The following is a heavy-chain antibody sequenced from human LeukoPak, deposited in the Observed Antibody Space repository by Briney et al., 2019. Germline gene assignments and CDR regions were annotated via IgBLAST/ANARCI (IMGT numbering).Heavy chain of an antibody. J-gene: IGHJ5*02. Sequence: SETLSLTCTVSGGSISSYYWSWIRQPPGKGLEWIGYIYYSGSTNYNPSLKSRVTISVDTSKNQFSLKLSSVTAADTAVYYCAKSWFDPWGQGTLVTVSS. CDR3: AKSWFDP. CDR1: GGSISSYY. V-gene: IGHV4-59*12. CDR2: IYYSGST.